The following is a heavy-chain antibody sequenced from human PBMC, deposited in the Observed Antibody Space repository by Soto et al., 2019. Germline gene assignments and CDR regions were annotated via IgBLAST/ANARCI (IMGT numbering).Heavy chain of an antibody. CDR1: GYTFTSYY. J-gene: IGHJ4*02. Sequence: QVQLVQSGAEVKKPGASVKVSCKASGYTFTSYYMHWVRQAPGQGLEWMGIINPSGGSTSYAQKFQGRCTMXXDXSXXTVYMELGSLRSGDTAVYYCARVDCSGGSCYSIDSWGQGTLVTVSS. CDR3: ARVDCSGGSCYSIDS. D-gene: IGHD2-15*01. V-gene: IGHV1-46*03. CDR2: INPSGGST.